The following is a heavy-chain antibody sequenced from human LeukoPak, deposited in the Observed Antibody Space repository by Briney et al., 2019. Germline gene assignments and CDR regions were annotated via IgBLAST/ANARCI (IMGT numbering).Heavy chain of an antibody. Sequence: GGSLRLSCAASGFTFSSSRMTWVRQAPGKGLEWVSSISSSSSYIYYADSVKGRFTISRDSAKNSLYLQMSSLRAEDTAVYYCARVHSSSWYHPLDYWGQGTLVTVSS. CDR3: ARVHSSSWYHPLDY. CDR2: ISSSSSYI. D-gene: IGHD6-13*01. CDR1: GFTFSSSR. V-gene: IGHV3-21*01. J-gene: IGHJ4*02.